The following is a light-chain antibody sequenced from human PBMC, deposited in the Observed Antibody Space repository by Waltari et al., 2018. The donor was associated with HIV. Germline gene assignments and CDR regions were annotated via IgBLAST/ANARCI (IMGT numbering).Light chain of an antibody. CDR3: QQRSNWPLT. CDR1: QSVSSY. V-gene: IGKV3-11*01. CDR2: DAS. J-gene: IGKJ4*01. Sequence: EILLTQSPATLSLSPGERATLSCRASQSVSSYLGWYQQKPGQAPRLLIYDASNRATGIPGRFSGSGAGTDVTLTISSLEPEDFAVYYCQQRSNWPLTFGGGTKVEIK.